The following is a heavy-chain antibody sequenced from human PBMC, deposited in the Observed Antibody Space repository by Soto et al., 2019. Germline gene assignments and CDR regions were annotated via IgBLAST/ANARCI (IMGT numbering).Heavy chain of an antibody. CDR1: GFTFSSYE. CDR2: IGGSGGSK. J-gene: IGHJ4*02. D-gene: IGHD3-10*01. V-gene: IGHV3-48*03. Sequence: GGSLRLSCIGSGFTFSSYEMNWVRQAPGKGLEWISYIGGSGGSKFYADSVQGRFTISRDNARNSLYLQMDSLTAADTAVYYCARIHNNYNDVHFDSWGQGALVTVSS. CDR3: ARIHNNYNDVHFDS.